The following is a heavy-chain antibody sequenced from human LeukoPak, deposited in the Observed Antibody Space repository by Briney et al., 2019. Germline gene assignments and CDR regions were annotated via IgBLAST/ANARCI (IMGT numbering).Heavy chain of an antibody. CDR1: GGSISSDSYY. V-gene: IGHV4-39*01. J-gene: IGHJ1*01. CDR3: AHLSSSGWTWGFQH. CDR2: IYYSGNT. Sequence: SETLSLTCTISGGSISSDSYYWSWIRQPPGTGLEWIGSIYYSGNTYYKSSLKSRVTISVDTSKNQFSLKLTSVTAADTAVYYCAHLSSSGWTWGFQHWGQGTLVTVSS. D-gene: IGHD6-25*01.